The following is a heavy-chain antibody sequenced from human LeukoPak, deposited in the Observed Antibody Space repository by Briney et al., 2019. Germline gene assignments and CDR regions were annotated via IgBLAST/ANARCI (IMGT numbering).Heavy chain of an antibody. Sequence: SETLSLTCAVYGGSFSGYYWSWTRQPPGKGLEWIGEINHSGSTNYNPSLKSRVTISVDTSKNQFSLKLSSVTAADTAVYYCASLVPGIAADINNWFDPWGQGTLITVSS. CDR2: INHSGST. CDR3: ASLVPGIAADINNWFDP. J-gene: IGHJ5*02. V-gene: IGHV4-34*01. CDR1: GGSFSGYY. D-gene: IGHD6-13*01.